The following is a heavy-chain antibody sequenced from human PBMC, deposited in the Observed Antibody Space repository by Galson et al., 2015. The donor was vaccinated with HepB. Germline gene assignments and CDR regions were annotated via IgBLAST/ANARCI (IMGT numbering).Heavy chain of an antibody. D-gene: IGHD6-19*01. CDR2: IKSKTDGGTT. CDR1: GFTFSNAW. CDR3: TTDGVYSSGWYRPPDY. V-gene: IGHV3-15*01. J-gene: IGHJ4*02. Sequence: SLRLSCAASGFTFSNAWMSWVRQAPGKGLEWVGRIKSKTDGGTTDYAAPVKGRFTISRDDSKNTLYLQMNSLKTEDTAVYYCTTDGVYSSGWYRPPDYWGQGTLVTVSS.